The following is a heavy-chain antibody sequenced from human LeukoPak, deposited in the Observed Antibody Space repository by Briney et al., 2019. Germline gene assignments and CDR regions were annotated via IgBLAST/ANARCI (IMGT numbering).Heavy chain of an antibody. CDR2: IYTSGST. Sequence: SETLSLTCTVSGGSISSYYWSWIRQPAGKGLEWIGRIYTSGSTNYNPPLKSRVTISVDTSKNQFSLKLSSVTAADTAVYYCARGNNYYDSSGLDYWGQGTLVTVSS. D-gene: IGHD3-22*01. J-gene: IGHJ4*02. CDR1: GGSISSYY. CDR3: ARGNNYYDSSGLDY. V-gene: IGHV4-4*07.